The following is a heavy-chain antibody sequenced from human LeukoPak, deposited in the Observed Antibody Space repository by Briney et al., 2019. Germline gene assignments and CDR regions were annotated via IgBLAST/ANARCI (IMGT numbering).Heavy chain of an antibody. CDR3: ATEPLLTGYYWPYYFDY. Sequence: ASVKVSCKASGYTFTGYYIHWVRQARGQGLEWMGWINPNSGGTNYARKFQGRVTMTRDTSITTAYMELSRLRSDDTAVYYCATEPLLTGYYWPYYFDYWGQGTLLTVSS. V-gene: IGHV1-2*02. CDR2: INPNSGGT. D-gene: IGHD3-9*01. J-gene: IGHJ4*02. CDR1: GYTFTGYY.